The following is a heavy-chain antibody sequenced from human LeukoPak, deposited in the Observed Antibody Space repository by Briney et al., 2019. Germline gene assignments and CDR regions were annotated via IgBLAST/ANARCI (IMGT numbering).Heavy chain of an antibody. Sequence: KSGGSLRLSCAASGFTFSSYAMSWVRLAPGKGLEWVSSISSSSSYIYYADSVKGRFTISRDNAKNSLYLQMNSLRAEDTAVYYCARDSSYDFWSGYYTGFSYYYYMDVWGKGTTVTVSS. J-gene: IGHJ6*03. V-gene: IGHV3-21*01. D-gene: IGHD3-3*01. CDR1: GFTFSSYA. CDR2: ISSSSSYI. CDR3: ARDSSYDFWSGYYTGFSYYYYMDV.